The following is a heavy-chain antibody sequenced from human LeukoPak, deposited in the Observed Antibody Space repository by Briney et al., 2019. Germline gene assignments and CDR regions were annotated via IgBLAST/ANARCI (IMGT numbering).Heavy chain of an antibody. CDR2: ISYDESYK. D-gene: IGHD3-10*01. J-gene: IGHJ5*02. CDR3: ARASASGSYNNWFDP. Sequence: GGSLRLSCAASGFTLSAYAMHWVRQAPGEGLEWLAFISYDESYKYYADSVKGRFTISRDISKNTMYLQMNSLKPEDTAVYYCARASASGSYNNWFDPWGQGTLVTVSS. V-gene: IGHV3-30*04. CDR1: GFTLSAYA.